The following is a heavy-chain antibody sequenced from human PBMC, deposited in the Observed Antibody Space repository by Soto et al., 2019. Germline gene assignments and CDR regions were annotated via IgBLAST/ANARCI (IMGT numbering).Heavy chain of an antibody. CDR1: GYTFTSYG. Sequence: ASVKVSCKASGYTFTSYGISWVRQAPGQGLEWMGRISAYNGNTNYAQKLQGRVTMTTDTSTSTAYMELRSLRSDDTAVYYCARDRGAYDFWSGYYRYAVYFDYWGQGTLVTVSS. J-gene: IGHJ4*02. D-gene: IGHD3-3*01. V-gene: IGHV1-18*01. CDR2: ISAYNGNT. CDR3: ARDRGAYDFWSGYYRYAVYFDY.